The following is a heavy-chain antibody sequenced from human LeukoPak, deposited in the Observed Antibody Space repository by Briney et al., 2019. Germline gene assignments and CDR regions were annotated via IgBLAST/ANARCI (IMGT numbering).Heavy chain of an antibody. CDR2: INPSGDST. CDR3: AKAKPQGSDRDFDY. CDR1: GYTFTSNH. Sequence: ASVKVSCKASGYTFTSNHIHWVRQAPGQGLEWMGVINPSGDSTSYAPNFQGRVTVTRDTSTSTAYMELNSLRSDDTAVYYCAKAKPQGSDRDFDYWGQGTLVTVSS. V-gene: IGHV1-46*01. J-gene: IGHJ4*02. D-gene: IGHD1-14*01.